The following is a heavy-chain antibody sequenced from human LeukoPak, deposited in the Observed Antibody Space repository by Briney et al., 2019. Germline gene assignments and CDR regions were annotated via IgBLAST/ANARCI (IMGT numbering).Heavy chain of an antibody. D-gene: IGHD3-16*01. Sequence: GASVKVSCKASGGTFSSYAISWVRQAPGQGLEWMGGIIPIFGTANYAQKFQGRVTITADKSTSTAYMELSSLRSEDTAVYYCARMITFGGTNDYWGQGTLVTVSS. V-gene: IGHV1-69*06. CDR2: IIPIFGTA. CDR3: ARMITFGGTNDY. J-gene: IGHJ4*02. CDR1: GGTFSSYA.